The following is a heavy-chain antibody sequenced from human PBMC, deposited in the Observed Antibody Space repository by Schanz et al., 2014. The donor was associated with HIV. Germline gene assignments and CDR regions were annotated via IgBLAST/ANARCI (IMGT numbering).Heavy chain of an antibody. Sequence: QLQLVESGGGLVKPGGSLRLSCAASGFTFSNSFMGWVRQAPGKGLEWISYMSTSGSPTFYAHSFKGRFTISRDNSKNSLXXXINXXXAEDTAVYYCARANGGTRALYFDPWGQGTLVTVSS. D-gene: IGHD1-26*01. CDR2: MSTSGSPT. CDR1: GFTFSNSF. J-gene: IGHJ4*02. V-gene: IGHV3-11*01. CDR3: ARANGGTRALYFDP.